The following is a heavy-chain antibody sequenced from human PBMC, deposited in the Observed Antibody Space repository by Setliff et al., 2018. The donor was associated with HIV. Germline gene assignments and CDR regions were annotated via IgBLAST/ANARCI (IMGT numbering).Heavy chain of an antibody. J-gene: IGHJ6*02. Sequence: PSETLSLTCTVSGGSISSGGYCWSWIRQHPGKGLEWIGYIYYSGSTYYNPSLKSRVTISVDTPKNQFSLKLSSVTAADTAVYYCARDYGDTPSYYYYYGMDVWGQGTTVTVSS. CDR2: IYYSGST. CDR3: ARDYGDTPSYYYYYGMDV. D-gene: IGHD4-17*01. CDR1: GGSISSGGYC. V-gene: IGHV4-31*03.